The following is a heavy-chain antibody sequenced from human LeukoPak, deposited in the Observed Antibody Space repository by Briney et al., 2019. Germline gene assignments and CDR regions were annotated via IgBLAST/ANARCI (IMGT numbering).Heavy chain of an antibody. D-gene: IGHD1-1*01. CDR2: VYDSGTT. J-gene: IGHJ4*02. Sequence: KPSETLSLTCTVSGGSISSYYWNWIRQPPGKGLEWIGYVYDSGTTNYSPSLKSRVTISVDTSKNQFSLKLSSVTAADTAVYYCASPGTTGYWGQGTLVTVSS. CDR1: GGSISSYY. V-gene: IGHV4-59*12. CDR3: ASPGTTGY.